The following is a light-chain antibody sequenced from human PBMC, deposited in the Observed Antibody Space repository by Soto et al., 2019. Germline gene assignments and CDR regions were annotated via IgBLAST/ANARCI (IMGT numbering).Light chain of an antibody. Sequence: DIQMTQSPSTLSASVGDRVTITCRASQSISSWLAWYQQKPGKAPKLLIHGASSLESGVPSRFSGTGSGTEFTLTISSLQPDDFATYYCQQYDTFSTFGQGTKVEIK. CDR1: QSISSW. J-gene: IGKJ1*01. CDR2: GAS. CDR3: QQYDTFST. V-gene: IGKV1-5*01.